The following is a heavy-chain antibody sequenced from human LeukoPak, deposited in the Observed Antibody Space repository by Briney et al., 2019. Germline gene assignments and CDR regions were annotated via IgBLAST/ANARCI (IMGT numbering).Heavy chain of an antibody. CDR1: KFSFRSYG. Sequence: PGGSLRLSCAASKFSFRSYGMNWVRQAPGKGLEWVSSIGNTGTYIYYVDSVKGRFTSSRDNAKKSLYLQMNSLRADDTALYYCARGASVVPGTDNAFDIWGQGTMVTVSS. D-gene: IGHD6-19*01. V-gene: IGHV3-21*01. J-gene: IGHJ3*02. CDR2: IGNTGTYI. CDR3: ARGASVVPGTDNAFDI.